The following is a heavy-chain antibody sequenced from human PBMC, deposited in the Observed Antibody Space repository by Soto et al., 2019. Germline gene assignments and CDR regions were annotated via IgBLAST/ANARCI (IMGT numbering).Heavy chain of an antibody. J-gene: IGHJ4*02. CDR2: IWYDGTNA. D-gene: IGHD4-17*01. Sequence: QVQLVDSGGGVVQPGGSLRLSCTASGFVFSTYGMHWVRQVPDKGLEWVAVIWYDGTNAFYADSVKGRFTISRDNSKNTLYLQMNSLRADDSAVYYCAREAYGDTYFDRWGQGTLVAVSS. V-gene: IGHV3-33*01. CDR1: GFVFSTYG. CDR3: AREAYGDTYFDR.